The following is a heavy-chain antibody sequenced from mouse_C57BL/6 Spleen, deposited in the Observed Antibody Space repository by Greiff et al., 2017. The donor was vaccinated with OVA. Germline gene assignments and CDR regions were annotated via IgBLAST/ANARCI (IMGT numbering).Heavy chain of an antibody. D-gene: IGHD2-5*01. V-gene: IGHV2-2*01. Sequence: QVQLQQSGPGLVQPSQSLSITCTVSGFSLTSYGVHWVRQSPGKGLEWLGVIWSGGSTDYKAAFISRLSISKDNSKSQVFFKMNSLQADDTAIYYCARNRGYSKEGTMDYWGQGTSVTVSS. CDR3: ARNRGYSKEGTMDY. CDR1: GFSLTSYG. J-gene: IGHJ4*01. CDR2: IWSGGST.